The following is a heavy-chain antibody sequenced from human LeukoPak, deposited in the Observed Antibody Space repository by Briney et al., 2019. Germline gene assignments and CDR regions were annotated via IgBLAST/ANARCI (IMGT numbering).Heavy chain of an antibody. CDR2: ISSNGGST. CDR1: GFTLSSYA. V-gene: IGHV3-64*01. CDR3: ARGQGRVNSYGFFDY. J-gene: IGHJ4*02. D-gene: IGHD4-17*01. Sequence: GGSLRLSCAASGFTLSSYAMHWVRQAPGKGLEYVSAISSNGGSTYYANSVKGRFTISRDNSKNTLYLQMGSLRAEDMAVYYCARGQGRVNSYGFFDYWGQGTLVTVSS.